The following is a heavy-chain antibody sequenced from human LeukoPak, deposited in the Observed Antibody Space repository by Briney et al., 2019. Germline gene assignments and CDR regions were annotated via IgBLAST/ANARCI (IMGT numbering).Heavy chain of an antibody. J-gene: IGHJ3*02. V-gene: IGHV3-9*01. CDR2: ISCNSGSI. CDR3: AKALGGYCSGGSCYLGAFDI. CDR1: GFTFDDYA. D-gene: IGHD2-15*01. Sequence: GRSLRLSCAASGFTFDDYAMHWVRQAPGKGLEWVSGISCNSGSIGYADSVKGRFTISRDNAKNSLYLQMNSLRAEDTALYYCAKALGGYCSGGSCYLGAFDIWGQGTMVTVSS.